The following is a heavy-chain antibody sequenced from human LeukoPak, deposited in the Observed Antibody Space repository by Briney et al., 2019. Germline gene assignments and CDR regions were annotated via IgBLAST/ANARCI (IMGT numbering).Heavy chain of an antibody. CDR3: ARDLDSSSWYGVTDY. CDR1: GYTFTGYY. D-gene: IGHD6-13*01. J-gene: IGHJ4*02. V-gene: IGHV1-2*02. CDR2: INPNSGGT. Sequence: VKVSCKASGYTFTGYYMHWVRQAPGHGLEWMGWINPNSGGTNYAQKFQGRVTMTRDTSISTAYMELSRLRSDDTAVYYCARDLDSSSWYGVTDYWGQGTLVTVSS.